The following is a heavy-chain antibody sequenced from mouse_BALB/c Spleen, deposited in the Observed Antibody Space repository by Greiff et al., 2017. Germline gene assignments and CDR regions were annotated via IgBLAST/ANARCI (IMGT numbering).Heavy chain of an antibody. CDR1: GFTFSSYA. CDR2: ISSGGST. V-gene: IGHV5-6-5*01. D-gene: IGHD1-1*01. J-gene: IGHJ2*01. Sequence: DVQLVESGGGLVKPGGSLKLSCAASGFTFSSYAMSWVRQTPEKRLEWVASISSGGSTYYPDSVKGRFTISRDNARNILYLQMSSLRSEDTAMYYCARGYYGSSYVFDYWGQGTTLTVSS. CDR3: ARGYYGSSYVFDY.